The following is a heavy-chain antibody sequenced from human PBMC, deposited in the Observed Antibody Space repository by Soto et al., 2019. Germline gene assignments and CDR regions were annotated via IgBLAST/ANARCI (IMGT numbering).Heavy chain of an antibody. D-gene: IGHD2-21*02. Sequence: QVQLVQSGAEVKKPGASVKVSCKASGGTFSSYTISWVRQAPGQGLEWMGRIIPIFGIANYAQKFQGRVTITADKATSTAYMELSSLRAEDTAVYYCAGWGGWGPDYWGQGTLVTVSP. V-gene: IGHV1-69*02. CDR3: AGWGGWGPDY. CDR1: GGTFSSYT. J-gene: IGHJ4*02. CDR2: IIPIFGIA.